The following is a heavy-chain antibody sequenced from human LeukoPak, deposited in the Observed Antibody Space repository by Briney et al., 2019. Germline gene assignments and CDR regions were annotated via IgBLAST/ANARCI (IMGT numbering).Heavy chain of an antibody. D-gene: IGHD2-2*01. Sequence: PGGSLRLSCAASGFTFDDYGMHWVRHAPGKGLEWVSVISWNSGSIAYAGSVKGRFTISRDNAKNSLYLQMNSLRAEDTALYYCAKDACSSTSCSFDYWGQGALVTVSS. CDR1: GFTFDDYG. CDR3: AKDACSSTSCSFDY. CDR2: ISWNSGSI. J-gene: IGHJ4*02. V-gene: IGHV3-9*01.